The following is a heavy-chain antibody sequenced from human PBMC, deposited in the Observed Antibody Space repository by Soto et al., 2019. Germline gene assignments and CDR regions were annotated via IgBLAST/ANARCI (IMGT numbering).Heavy chain of an antibody. J-gene: IGHJ4*02. CDR3: AKGVIRPSSSWYEGGFDY. D-gene: IGHD6-13*01. CDR2: ISGSGGST. V-gene: IGHV3-23*01. Sequence: EVQLLESGGGLVQPGGSLRLSCAASGFTFSSYAMSWVRQAPGKGLEWVSAISGSGGSTYYADSVKGRFTISRDNSKNTLYLQMNSLRAEDTAVYYCAKGVIRPSSSWYEGGFDYWGQGTLVTVSS. CDR1: GFTFSSYA.